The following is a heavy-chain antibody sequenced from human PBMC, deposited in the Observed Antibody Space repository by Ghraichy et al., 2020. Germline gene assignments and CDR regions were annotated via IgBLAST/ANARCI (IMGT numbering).Heavy chain of an antibody. Sequence: SETLSLTCTVSGGSVSSGSYYWSWIRQPPGKGLEWIGYIYYSGSTNYNPSLKSRVTISVDTPKNQFSLKLSSVTAADTAVYYCARDDYSNPMGYYGMDVWGQGTTVTVSS. D-gene: IGHD4-11*01. CDR3: ARDDYSNPMGYYGMDV. CDR1: GGSVSSGSYY. CDR2: IYYSGST. J-gene: IGHJ6*02. V-gene: IGHV4-61*01.